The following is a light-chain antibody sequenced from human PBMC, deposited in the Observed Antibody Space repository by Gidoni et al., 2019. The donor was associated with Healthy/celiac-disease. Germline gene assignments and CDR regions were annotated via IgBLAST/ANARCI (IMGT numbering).Light chain of an antibody. CDR1: QSISSY. J-gene: IGKJ1*01. Sequence: IQMTQSPSSLSASVGDRVTITCRASQSISSYLNWYQQKPGKAPKLLIYAASSLQSGVPSRFRGSGSGTDFTITISSLQPEEFATYYCQQSYSTPWTFGQGTKVEIK. CDR2: AAS. CDR3: QQSYSTPWT. V-gene: IGKV1-39*01.